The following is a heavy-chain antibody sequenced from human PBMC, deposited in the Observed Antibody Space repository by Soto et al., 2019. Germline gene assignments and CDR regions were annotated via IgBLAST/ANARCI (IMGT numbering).Heavy chain of an antibody. CDR2: ISAYNGNT. CDR1: GYTFSNYG. CDR3: ARDLVPGYTGYSDY. V-gene: IGHV1-18*01. Sequence: AASVKVSCKTSGYTFSNYGINWVRQAPGQGLEWMGWISAYNGNTNFAQKLQGRVPLTTDTSSTTAYMELRSLTSDDTAVYYCARDLVPGYTGYSDYWGQGTLVTVSS. J-gene: IGHJ4*02. D-gene: IGHD5-12*01.